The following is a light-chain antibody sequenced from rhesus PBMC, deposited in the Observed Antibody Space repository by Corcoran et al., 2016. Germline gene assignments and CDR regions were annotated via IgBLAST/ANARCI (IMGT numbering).Light chain of an antibody. V-gene: IGKV2-65*01. Sequence: DVVMTQSPLSLPITPGQPASISCRSSKSLVHSNGNTYWSWYNQKPGQPPRRQIYPGSNRDSWVPDRFSGSGAGTDFTLKISRVEAEDVGVYYCGQGTNVPWTFGQGTKVEIK. CDR2: PGS. CDR3: GQGTNVPWT. CDR1: KSLVHSNGNTY. J-gene: IGKJ1*01.